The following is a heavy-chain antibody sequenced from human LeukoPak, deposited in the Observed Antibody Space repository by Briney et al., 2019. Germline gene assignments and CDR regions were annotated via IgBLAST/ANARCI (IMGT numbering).Heavy chain of an antibody. CDR1: GFTFSSYS. D-gene: IGHD3-10*01. V-gene: IGHV3-21*01. CDR3: LRDGVRSNKLQIYY. CDR2: ISSSSTYI. Sequence: GGSLRLSCAASGFTFSSYSMNWVRQAPGKGLEWVSSISSSSTYIYYADSLKGRFTISRDDAKNSLYLQMSSLRAEDTAVYYCLRDGVRSNKLQIYYWGQGTLVTVSS. J-gene: IGHJ4*02.